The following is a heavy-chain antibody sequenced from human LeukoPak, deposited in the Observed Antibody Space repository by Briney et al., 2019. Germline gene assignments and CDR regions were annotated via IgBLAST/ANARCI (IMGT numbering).Heavy chain of an antibody. CDR3: ARVGSSWYFDC. V-gene: IGHV6-1*01. J-gene: IGHJ4*02. Sequence: SQTLSLTCAISGDSVSSNSAAWYWIRQSPSRGLEWLGRTYYRSRWYSDYAVSVKSRITISPDTSNNQFSLQVNTVTPDDTAVYYCARVGSSWYFDCWGQGTLVTVSS. D-gene: IGHD6-13*01. CDR1: GDSVSSNSAA. CDR2: TYYRSRWYS.